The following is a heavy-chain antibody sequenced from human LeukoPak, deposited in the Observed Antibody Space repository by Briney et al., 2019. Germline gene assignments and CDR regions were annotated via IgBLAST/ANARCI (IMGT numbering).Heavy chain of an antibody. D-gene: IGHD2-15*01. V-gene: IGHV3-23*01. CDR1: GFTFSSFV. Sequence: GVSLRLSCAASGFTFSSFVMSWVRRAPGKGLEWVSVISGSGDTTHYADSLKGRFTISRDNSKNTLYLQMNSLRAEDTAVYYCAKEFVVGVRAFDIWGQGTIVTVSS. CDR3: AKEFVVGVRAFDI. J-gene: IGHJ3*02. CDR2: ISGSGDTT.